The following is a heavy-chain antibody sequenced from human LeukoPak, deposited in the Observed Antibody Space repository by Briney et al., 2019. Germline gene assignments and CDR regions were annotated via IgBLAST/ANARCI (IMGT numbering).Heavy chain of an antibody. CDR3: ARRRVSSGYHYTYWFAP. D-gene: IGHD3-22*01. V-gene: IGHV2-5*02. Sequence: SGPTLVKPTQTLTLTCTFSGFSLTTSGVGVGWIRQPPGKALEWLALINWDDQKVYSPSLQSRLPITKATSKNQVVLTIANADTVQTATYYCARRRVSSGYHYTYWFAPWGQGTLVTVSS. J-gene: IGHJ5*02. CDR1: GFSLTTSGVG. CDR2: INWDDQK.